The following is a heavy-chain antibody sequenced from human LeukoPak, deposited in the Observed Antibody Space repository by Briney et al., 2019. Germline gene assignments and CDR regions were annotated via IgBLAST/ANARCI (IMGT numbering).Heavy chain of an antibody. V-gene: IGHV2-5*02. CDR2: IYWDDDK. J-gene: IGHJ4*02. CDR3: AHVDSSGYYLLFDY. D-gene: IGHD3-22*01. Sequence: VSGPTLVKPTQTLTLTCTFSGFSLSTSGVGVGWIRQPPGKALEWLALIYWDDDKRYSPSLKSRLTITKDTSKNQVVPTMTNMDPVDTATYYCAHVDSSGYYLLFDYWGQGTLVTVSS. CDR1: GFSLSTSGVG.